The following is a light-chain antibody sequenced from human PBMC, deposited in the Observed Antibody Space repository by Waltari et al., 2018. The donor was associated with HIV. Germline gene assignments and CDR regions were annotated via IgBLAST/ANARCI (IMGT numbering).Light chain of an antibody. CDR3: VGWDSSLSAYV. CDR2: KNF. V-gene: IGLV1-47*01. CDR1: SYNIETDT. J-gene: IGLJ1*01. Sequence: QSFLTQPPSASGNPGQTVTISCSGSSYNIETDTVYWYQQLPGMTPKLLIYKNFLRPSGVPDRFAASKSGTSASLTISGLRSADEADYYCVGWDSSLSAYVFGAGTKVAVL.